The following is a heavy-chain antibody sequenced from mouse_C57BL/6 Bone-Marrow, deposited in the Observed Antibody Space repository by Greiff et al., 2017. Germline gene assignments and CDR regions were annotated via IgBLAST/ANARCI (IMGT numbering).Heavy chain of an antibody. J-gene: IGHJ3*01. V-gene: IGHV6-6*01. D-gene: IGHD2-12*01. Sequence: EVKVVESGGGLVQPGGSMKLSCAASGFTFSDAWMDWVRQSPGQGLEWVAEIRNKANNHATYYAESVKGRFTLSRDDSKSSVYLQMNSLRAEDTGVYYCTRPDDGAWFAYWGQGTLVTVSA. CDR3: TRPDDGAWFAY. CDR2: IRNKANNHAT. CDR1: GFTFSDAW.